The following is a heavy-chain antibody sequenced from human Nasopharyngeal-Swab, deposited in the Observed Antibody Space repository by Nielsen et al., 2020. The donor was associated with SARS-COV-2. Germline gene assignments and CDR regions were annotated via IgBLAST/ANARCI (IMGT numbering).Heavy chain of an antibody. CDR3: AKDRYCSGGACYFNGFDY. Sequence: GESLKTSCAASGFTVSSNYMTWVRQAPGKGLEWVSIIYSGGNTYHADSVKGRFTISRDNSKNKLYLQMHSLRAEDTAVYYCAKDRYCSGGACYFNGFDYWGQGTLVTVSS. V-gene: IGHV3-53*01. CDR2: IYSGGNT. J-gene: IGHJ4*02. CDR1: GFTVSSNY. D-gene: IGHD2-15*01.